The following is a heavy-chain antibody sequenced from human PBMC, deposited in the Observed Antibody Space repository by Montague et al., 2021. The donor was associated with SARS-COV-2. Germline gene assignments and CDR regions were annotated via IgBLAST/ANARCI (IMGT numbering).Heavy chain of an antibody. D-gene: IGHD1-14*01. CDR2: FYSVGST. CDR1: GASVSSSD. CDR3: ARETMTADAFDI. J-gene: IGHJ3*02. V-gene: IGHV4-59*02. Sequence: SETLSLTCTVSGASVSSSDWGWIRQSPGKGLEWIGCFYSVGSTDYNPSLKSRVTISRDTSKNQFSLKVRSVTAADTAIYYCARETMTADAFDIWGQGTMVPVSS.